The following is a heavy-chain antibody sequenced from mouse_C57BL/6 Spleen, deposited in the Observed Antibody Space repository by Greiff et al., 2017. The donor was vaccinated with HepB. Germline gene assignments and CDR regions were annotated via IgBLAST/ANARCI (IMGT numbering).Heavy chain of an antibody. CDR3: ARDSSDYAMDY. D-gene: IGHD3-1*01. V-gene: IGHV5-16*01. CDR2: INYDGSST. Sequence: EVMLVESEGGLVQPGSSMKLSCTASGFTFSDYYLAWVRQVPEKGLEWVANINYDGSSTYYLDTLKSRFIISRDNAKNMLYLQMSSLKSEDTATYYCARDSSDYAMDYWGQGTSVTVSS. CDR1: GFTFSDYY. J-gene: IGHJ4*01.